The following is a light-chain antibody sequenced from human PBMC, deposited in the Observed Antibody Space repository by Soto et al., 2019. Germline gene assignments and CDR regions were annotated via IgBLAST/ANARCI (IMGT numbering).Light chain of an antibody. CDR3: TSSTSRGTYV. CDR2: NVS. CDR1: RSDVGAYNF. Sequence: QSALTQPASVSGSPGQSLTISCTGTRSDVGAYNFVSWYRQHPGKAPKLIIYNVSDRPSGVSNRFSGSKSANTASLTISGLQAEDEADYYCTSSTSRGTYVFGTGTKLTVL. J-gene: IGLJ1*01. V-gene: IGLV2-14*03.